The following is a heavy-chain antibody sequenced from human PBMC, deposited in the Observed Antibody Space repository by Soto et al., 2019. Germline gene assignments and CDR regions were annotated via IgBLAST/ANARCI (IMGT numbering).Heavy chain of an antibody. D-gene: IGHD3-10*02. V-gene: IGHV3-64D*06. J-gene: IGHJ4*02. CDR1: GFTFNQYS. Sequence: PGGSLRLSCSASGFTFNQYSMQWVRQSPGKGLQFVSTISSNGGGTDYTDSVKGRFTISRDNSKKTLYLQMSRLRPGDTAVYYCARSGDNYNVLDYWGPGTPVTVSS. CDR3: ARSGDNYNVLDY. CDR2: ISSNGGGT.